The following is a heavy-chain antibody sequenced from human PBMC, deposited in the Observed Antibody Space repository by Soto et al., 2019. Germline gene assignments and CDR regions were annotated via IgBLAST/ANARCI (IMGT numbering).Heavy chain of an antibody. D-gene: IGHD5-12*01. Sequence: QVQLQESGPGLVKPSETLSLTCTVSGDSVSSGSYYWSWIRQPPGKGLEWIGYIYSSGSTSYNPSLKSRVTISVDTSKNQFSLKLSSVTAADTAVYYCARDGDGYNYWGQGTLVTVSS. V-gene: IGHV4-61*01. CDR3: ARDGDGYNY. CDR2: IYSSGST. CDR1: GDSVSSGSYY. J-gene: IGHJ4*02.